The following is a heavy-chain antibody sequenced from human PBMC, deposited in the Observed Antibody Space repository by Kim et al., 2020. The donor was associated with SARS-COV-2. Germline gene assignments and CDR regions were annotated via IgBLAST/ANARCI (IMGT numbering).Heavy chain of an antibody. CDR2: ISPDGRST. V-gene: IGHV3-74*01. CDR3: TKDGGYGARALDY. D-gene: IGHD5-18*01. Sequence: GGSLRLSCAASGFTFSNYWMHWVRQAPGKGLVWVSRISPDGRSTDYADSVKGRFTISRDNAKNTLYLQMNSLRAEDTAVYYCTKDGGYGARALDYWGQGILVTVSS. CDR1: GFTFSNYW. J-gene: IGHJ4*02.